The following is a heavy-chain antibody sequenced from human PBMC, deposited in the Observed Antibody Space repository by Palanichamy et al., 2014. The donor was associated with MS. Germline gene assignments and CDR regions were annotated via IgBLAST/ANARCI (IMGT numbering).Heavy chain of an antibody. J-gene: IGHJ3*02. CDR2: ISSNGGST. Sequence: EVQLVEVWGRRWSSLGGPVRLSCSASGFTFSSYAMHWVRQAPGKGLEYVSAISSNGGSTYYADSVKGRFTISRDNSKNTLYLQMSSLRAEDTAVYYCVKDHGWVLQLWFNAFDIWGQGTMVTVSS. CDR1: GFTFSSYA. CDR3: VKDHGWVLQLWFNAFDI. D-gene: IGHD5-18*01. V-gene: IGHV3-64D*06.